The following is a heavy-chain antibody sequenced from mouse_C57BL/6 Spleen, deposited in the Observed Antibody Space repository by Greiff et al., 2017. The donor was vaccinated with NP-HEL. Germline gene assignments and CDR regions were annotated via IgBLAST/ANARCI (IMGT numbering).Heavy chain of an antibody. Sequence: GMLVESGGGLVKPGGSLKLSCAASGFTFSSYAMSWVRQTPEKRLEWVATISDGGSYTYYPDNVKGRFTISRDNAKNNLYLQMSHLKSEDTAMYYCARDLNFDYWGQGTTLTVSS. CDR3: ARDLNFDY. V-gene: IGHV5-4*03. CDR2: ISDGGSYT. J-gene: IGHJ2*01. CDR1: GFTFSSYA.